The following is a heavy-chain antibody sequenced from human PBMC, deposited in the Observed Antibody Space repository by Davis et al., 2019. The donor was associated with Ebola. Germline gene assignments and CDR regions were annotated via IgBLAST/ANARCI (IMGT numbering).Heavy chain of an antibody. Sequence: MPSETLSLTCTVSGGSISSGGYYWSWIRQHPGKGLEWIGYIYYSGSTYYNPSLKSRVTISVDTSKNQFSLKLSSVTAADTAVYYCARSRNLIAVVRDDAFDVWGRGTMVTVSS. CDR1: GGSISSGGYY. CDR3: ARSRNLIAVVRDDAFDV. CDR2: IYYSGST. D-gene: IGHD6-19*01. V-gene: IGHV4-31*03. J-gene: IGHJ3*01.